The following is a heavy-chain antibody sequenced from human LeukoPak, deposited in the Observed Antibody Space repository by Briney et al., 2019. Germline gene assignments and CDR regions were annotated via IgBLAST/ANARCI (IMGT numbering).Heavy chain of an antibody. CDR1: GFTFSDYY. CDR3: AREAIKTTYYDFWSGSPGYYGMDV. Sequence: GGSLRLSCAASGFTFSDYYMSWIRQAPGGGLEWVSYISSRGSTIYYADSVKGRFTISRDNAKNSLYLQMNSLSAEHTAVYYCAREAIKTTYYDFWSGSPGYYGMDVWGQGTTVTVSS. CDR2: ISSRGSTI. D-gene: IGHD3-3*01. V-gene: IGHV3-11*01. J-gene: IGHJ6*02.